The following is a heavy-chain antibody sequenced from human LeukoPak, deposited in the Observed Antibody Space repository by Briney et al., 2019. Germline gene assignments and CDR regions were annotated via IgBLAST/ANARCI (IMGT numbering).Heavy chain of an antibody. CDR3: AKVNCGGGCYVHYFDY. J-gene: IGHJ4*02. V-gene: IGHV3-33*06. CDR1: GFTFNDFG. CDR2: IWYDGTKK. D-gene: IGHD2-21*02. Sequence: QPGRSLRLSCAASGFTFNDFGMHWVRQAPGKGLEWVAVIWYDGTKKYYTDSVKGRFTISRDNSKNTLYLQMNSLRAEDTAVYYCAKVNCGGGCYVHYFDYWGQGTLVTVSS.